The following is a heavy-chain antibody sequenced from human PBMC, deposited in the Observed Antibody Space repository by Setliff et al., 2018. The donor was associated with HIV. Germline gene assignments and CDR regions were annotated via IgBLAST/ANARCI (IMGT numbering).Heavy chain of an antibody. CDR2: IYNSGYS. CDR1: GGSISTNNW. Sequence: SETLSLTCAVSGGSISTNNWWTWVRQSPGKGLEWIGDIYNSGYSNSKPSLKSRVTISLDTSKNHFSLKLSSVTAADTAVYYCARGDGYRGNDAYYDTGLDVWGQGIAVTV. V-gene: IGHV4-4*02. D-gene: IGHD5-12*01. CDR3: ARGDGYRGNDAYYDTGLDV. J-gene: IGHJ6*02.